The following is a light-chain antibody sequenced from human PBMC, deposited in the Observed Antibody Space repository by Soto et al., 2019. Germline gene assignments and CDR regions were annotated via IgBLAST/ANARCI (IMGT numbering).Light chain of an antibody. CDR3: SSYTTSSTFV. CDR2: DVS. Sequence: QSVLTQPASVSGSPGQSITISCTGTSSDVGGYNYVSWYQQHPGKAPKLMIYDVSNRPSGVSNRFSGSKSGNTASLTISGLQAEDEADYYCSSYTTSSTFVFGTATKLTVL. V-gene: IGLV2-14*01. CDR1: SSDVGGYNY. J-gene: IGLJ1*01.